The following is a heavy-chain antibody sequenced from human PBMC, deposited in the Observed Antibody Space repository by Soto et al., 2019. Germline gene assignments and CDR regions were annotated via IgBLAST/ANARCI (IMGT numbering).Heavy chain of an antibody. Sequence: QVQLVQSGAEVKKPGSSVKVSCKASGGTFSSYAISWVRQAPGQGLEWMGGIIPIFGTANYAQKFQGRVTITADESKSTAYMEWRSLTSEATALYYCARDLLGGTGYHGMDVWGQGTTVTVSS. CDR3: ARDLLGGTGYHGMDV. CDR2: IIPIFGTA. D-gene: IGHD1-26*01. J-gene: IGHJ6*02. V-gene: IGHV1-69*01. CDR1: GGTFSSYA.